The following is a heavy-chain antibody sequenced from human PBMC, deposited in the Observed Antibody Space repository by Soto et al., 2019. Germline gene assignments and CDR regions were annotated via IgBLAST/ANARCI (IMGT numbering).Heavy chain of an antibody. Sequence: QVQLQASGPGLVKPSGTLSLTCVVSGGSISSSNWWSWVRQPPGKGLEWIGEIYHSGRTNHNPSLNSRVTMSVDTSKNQYSLILTSVTAADTAVYYCVRLDGVAAGDSAYWSQGTLVTASS. CDR3: VRLDGVAAGDSAY. CDR1: GGSISSSNW. V-gene: IGHV4-4*02. CDR2: IYHSGRT. D-gene: IGHD6-13*01. J-gene: IGHJ4*02.